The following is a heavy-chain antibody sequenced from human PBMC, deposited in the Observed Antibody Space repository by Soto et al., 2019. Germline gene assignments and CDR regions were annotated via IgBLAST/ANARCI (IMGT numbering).Heavy chain of an antibody. CDR2: IKQDGTEK. J-gene: IGHJ4*02. CDR1: GFDFRHYW. CDR3: ARHVDYSFDS. V-gene: IGHV3-7*03. Sequence: GGPLRLSCATSGFDFRHYWMTWVRQAPGKGLECVAYIKQDGTEKEYVDSVKGRFTISRDNAKNSLYLEMNSLRAEDTGLYYCARHVDYSFDSWGQGTLVTVSS. D-gene: IGHD4-4*01.